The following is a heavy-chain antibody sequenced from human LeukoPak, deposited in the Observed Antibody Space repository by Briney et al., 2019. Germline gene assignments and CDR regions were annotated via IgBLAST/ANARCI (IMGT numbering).Heavy chain of an antibody. D-gene: IGHD6-13*01. Sequence: GGSLRLSCAASGFTFSSYGMHWVRQAPGKGLEWVAVIRYDGSNKYYADSVKGRFTISRDNSKNTLFLQMNSLRAEDTAVYYCAKKFGDGIAAAGLRFDPWGQGTLVTVSS. CDR1: GFTFSSYG. CDR3: AKKFGDGIAAAGLRFDP. CDR2: IRYDGSNK. V-gene: IGHV3-30*02. J-gene: IGHJ5*02.